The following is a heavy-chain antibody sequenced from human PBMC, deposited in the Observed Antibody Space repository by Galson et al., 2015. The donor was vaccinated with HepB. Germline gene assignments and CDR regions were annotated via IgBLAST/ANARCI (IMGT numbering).Heavy chain of an antibody. V-gene: IGHV1-69*13. J-gene: IGHJ4*02. CDR3: ATGADYCFVN. Sequence: SVKVSCKASGGVFDSSTISWVRQAPGRGLEWMGGLIPTLGSANYTQKFQGRATFTADASTRTAYMDLRGLTSEDTAVYYCATGADYCFVNWGQGTLVTVSS. CDR2: LIPTLGSA. CDR1: GGVFDSST.